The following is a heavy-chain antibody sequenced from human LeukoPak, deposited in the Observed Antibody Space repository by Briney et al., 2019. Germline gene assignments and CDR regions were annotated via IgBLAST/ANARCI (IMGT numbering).Heavy chain of an antibody. D-gene: IGHD3-22*01. CDR3: ARELYDSSGYLDAFDI. CDR1: GGSISSYY. J-gene: IGHJ3*02. CDR2: IYTSGST. V-gene: IGHV4-4*07. Sequence: SETLSLTCTVSGGSISSYYWSWIRQPAGKGLEWIGRIYTSGSTNYNPSLKSRVTMSVDTSKNQFSLKLSSVTAADTAVYYCARELYDSSGYLDAFDIWGQGTMVTVSS.